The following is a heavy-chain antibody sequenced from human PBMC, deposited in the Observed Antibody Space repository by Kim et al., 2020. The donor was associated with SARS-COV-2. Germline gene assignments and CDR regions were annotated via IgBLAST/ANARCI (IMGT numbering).Heavy chain of an antibody. CDR2: TYYRSKWYN. Sequence: SQTLSLTCAISGDSVSSNSAAWNWLRQSPSRGLEWLGRTYYRSKWYNDYAVSVKSRITINPDTSKNQFSLQLNSVTPEDTAVYYCARDLGIAAIFWFDPWGQGTLVTVSS. J-gene: IGHJ5*02. V-gene: IGHV6-1*01. CDR3: ARDLGIAAIFWFDP. D-gene: IGHD6-13*01. CDR1: GDSVSSNSAA.